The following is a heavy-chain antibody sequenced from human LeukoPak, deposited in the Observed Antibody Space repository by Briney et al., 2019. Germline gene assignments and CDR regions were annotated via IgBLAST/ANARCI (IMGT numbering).Heavy chain of an antibody. J-gene: IGHJ4*02. D-gene: IGHD2-2*02. CDR2: IIPIFGTA. Sequence: SVKVSCKASGGTFSSYDISWVRQAPGQGLEWMGGIIPIFGTANYAQKFQGRVTITADESTSTAYMELSSLRSEDTAVYYCARDLGCSSTSCYNHYFDYWGQGTLVTVSS. V-gene: IGHV1-69*13. CDR3: ARDLGCSSTSCYNHYFDY. CDR1: GGTFSSYD.